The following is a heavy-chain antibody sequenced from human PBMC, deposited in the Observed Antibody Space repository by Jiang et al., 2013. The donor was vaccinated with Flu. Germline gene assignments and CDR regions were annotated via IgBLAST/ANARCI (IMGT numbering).Heavy chain of an antibody. CDR3: ARVPRYYYDSSGHYSGAFEY. Sequence: RQSPSRGLEWXGRTYYRSKWYNDYAVSVKSRITINPDTSKNQFSLQLNSVTPEDTAVYYCARVPRYYYDSSGHYSGAFEYLGPRDNGHRLF. CDR2: TYYRSKWYN. J-gene: IGHJ3*02. V-gene: IGHV6-1*01. D-gene: IGHD3-22*01.